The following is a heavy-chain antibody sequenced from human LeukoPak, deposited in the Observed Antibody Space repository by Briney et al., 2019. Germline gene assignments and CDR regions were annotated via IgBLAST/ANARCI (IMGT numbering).Heavy chain of an antibody. CDR1: GYSFTNYW. CDR2: IYPGDSDT. J-gene: IGHJ4*02. Sequence: GESLQISCQGSGYSFTNYWIGWVRRLPGKGLDWMGIIYPGDSDTRYSPSFRGQVTISADKSISTAYLQWSSLKASDTAMYYCARSDYGGNPRFDYWGQGTLVTVYS. D-gene: IGHD4-23*01. V-gene: IGHV5-51*01. CDR3: ARSDYGGNPRFDY.